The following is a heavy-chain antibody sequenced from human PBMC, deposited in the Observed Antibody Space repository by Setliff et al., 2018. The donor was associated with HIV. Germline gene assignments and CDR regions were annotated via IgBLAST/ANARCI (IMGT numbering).Heavy chain of an antibody. Sequence: PGGSLRLSCAASGFTFSRFDMNWVRQVPGKGLEWVAYIDSSSETKYYDPSLKSRVTIFVDTSKTQFYLKLRSVTASDTAVYYCARYTSKVDWFDPWGQGTLVTVSS. V-gene: IGHV3-48*03. CDR3: ARYTSKVDWFDP. D-gene: IGHD2-2*02. J-gene: IGHJ5*02. CDR1: GFTFSRFD. CDR2: IDSSSETK.